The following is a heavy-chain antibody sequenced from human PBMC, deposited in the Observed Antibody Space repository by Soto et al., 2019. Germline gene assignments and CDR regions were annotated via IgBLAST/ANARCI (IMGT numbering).Heavy chain of an antibody. CDR3: ATTTAVIVAQGPMDV. J-gene: IGHJ6*02. D-gene: IGHD2-21*01. CDR2: VDPEDGET. Sequence: EVQLVQSGAEVKKPGATVKISCKVSGFKFIDYYLYWVQQAPGKALEWMGRVDPEDGETVYSEKFQGRLTITADTSRGIAHMELSGLRSEDTAVYFCATTTAVIVAQGPMDVWGQGTTVIVSS. V-gene: IGHV1-69-2*01. CDR1: GFKFIDYY.